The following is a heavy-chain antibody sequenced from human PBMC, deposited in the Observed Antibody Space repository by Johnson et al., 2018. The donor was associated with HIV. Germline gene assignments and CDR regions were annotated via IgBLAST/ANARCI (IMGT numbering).Heavy chain of an antibody. CDR3: ARERDALDI. CDR2: IWYDGSNK. J-gene: IGHJ3*02. V-gene: IGHV3-33*08. Sequence: QVQLVESGGGLVQPGGSLKLSCAASGFTFSGSSMHWVRQAPGKGLEWVAVIWYDGSNKYYADSVKGRFTISRDNSYNTLYLQMNSLRAEDTAVYYCARERDALDIWGQGTMVTVSS. CDR1: GFTFSGSS.